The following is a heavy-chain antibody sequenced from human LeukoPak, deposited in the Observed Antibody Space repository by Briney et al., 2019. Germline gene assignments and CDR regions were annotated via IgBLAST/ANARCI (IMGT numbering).Heavy chain of an antibody. CDR3: AKDHSTDGLYLDY. V-gene: IGHV3-23*01. D-gene: IGHD4-11*01. CDR2: ISGSGAGI. J-gene: IGHJ4*02. Sequence: GGSLRLSCAASGFILSNYRMNWVRQAPGKGLEWVSAISGSGAGIYYADSVKGRFTVSRDNSKNTLYLQMNSLGAEDTAVYYCAKDHSTDGLYLDYWGQGTLVTVSS. CDR1: GFILSNYR.